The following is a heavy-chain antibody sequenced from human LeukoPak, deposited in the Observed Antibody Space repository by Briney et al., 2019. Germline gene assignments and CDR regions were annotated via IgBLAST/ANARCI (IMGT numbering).Heavy chain of an antibody. J-gene: IGHJ6*03. Sequence: GGSLRLSCAASGFTFSSYGMHWVRQAPGKGLEWVAFIRNDESNKYYADSVKGRFTISRDNSKNTLYLQMNSLRAEDTAVYYCAKPPGSGNEVYYYYYMDVWGKGTTVTVSS. CDR2: IRNDESNK. CDR1: GFTFSSYG. CDR3: AKPPGSGNEVYYYYYMDV. V-gene: IGHV3-30*02. D-gene: IGHD3-10*01.